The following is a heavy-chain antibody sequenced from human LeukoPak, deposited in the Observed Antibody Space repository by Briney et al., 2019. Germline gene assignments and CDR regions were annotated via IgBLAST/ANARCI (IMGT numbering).Heavy chain of an antibody. CDR1: GGSISNYY. V-gene: IGHV4-4*07. D-gene: IGHD4-11*01. J-gene: IGHJ4*02. CDR3: AGVANYRSGERLDY. Sequence: SETLSLTCTASGGSISNYYWSWIRQPAGKGLEWIGRVYNSGSTNYNPSLKSRVTMSVGTSKNQFSLKLRSVTAADTAIYYCAGVANYRSGERLDYWGQGTLVTVSS. CDR2: VYNSGST.